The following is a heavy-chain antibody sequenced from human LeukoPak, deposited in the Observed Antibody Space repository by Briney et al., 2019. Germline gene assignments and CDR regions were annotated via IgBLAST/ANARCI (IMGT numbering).Heavy chain of an antibody. CDR3: ARENCSSTSCYFHSYNWFDP. V-gene: IGHV4-38-2*02. J-gene: IGHJ5*02. Sequence: PSETLSLTCAVPGYSISSGYYWGWIRQPPGKGLEWIGSIYHSGSTYYNPSLKSRVTISVDASKNQFSLKLSSVTAADTAVHYCARENCSSTSCYFHSYNWFDPWGQGTLVTVSS. CDR2: IYHSGST. D-gene: IGHD2-2*01. CDR1: GYSISSGYY.